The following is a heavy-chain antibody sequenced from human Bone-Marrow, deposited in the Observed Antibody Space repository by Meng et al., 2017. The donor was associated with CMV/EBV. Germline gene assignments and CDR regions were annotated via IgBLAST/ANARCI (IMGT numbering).Heavy chain of an antibody. D-gene: IGHD2-2*01. V-gene: IGHV3-23*01. CDR1: GFTFSSYA. J-gene: IGHJ6*02. Sequence: GESLKISCAASGFTFSSYAMSWVRQAPGKGLEWVSAISGSGGSTYYADSVKGRFTISRDNSKNTLYLQMNSLRAEDTAVYYCARDRPYCSSTSCYYYYGMDVWGQGTTVTVSS. CDR3: ARDRPYCSSTSCYYYYGMDV. CDR2: ISGSGGST.